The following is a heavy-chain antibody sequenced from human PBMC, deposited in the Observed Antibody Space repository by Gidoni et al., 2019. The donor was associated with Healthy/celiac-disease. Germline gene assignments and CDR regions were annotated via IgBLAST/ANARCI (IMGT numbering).Heavy chain of an antibody. CDR1: GFTFSSYG. V-gene: IGHV3-30*18. CDR3: AKDPTIFGVVKYYFDY. J-gene: IGHJ4*02. Sequence: QVQLVASGGGVVQPGRSLRLSCAASGFTFSSYGMHWVRQAPGKGLEWVAVISYDGSNKYYADSVKGRFTISRDNSKNTLYLQMNSLRAEDTAVYYCAKDPTIFGVVKYYFDYWGQGTLVTVSS. CDR2: ISYDGSNK. D-gene: IGHD3-3*01.